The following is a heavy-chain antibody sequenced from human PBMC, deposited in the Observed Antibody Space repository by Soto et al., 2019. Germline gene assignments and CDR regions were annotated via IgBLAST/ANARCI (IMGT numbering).Heavy chain of an antibody. CDR2: VHDSWGS. CDR3: ARQGFGALNGLVDV. V-gene: IGHV4-59*08. J-gene: IGHJ6*02. Sequence: SETLSLTCTVSGGSISSYYWSWIRQPPGKGLEWIGYVHDSWGSHYNPSLKSRVAISLDTSKSQFSLKLTSVTATDTAVYYCARQGFGALNGLVDVWGQGTTVTVS. CDR1: GGSISSYY. D-gene: IGHD3-10*01.